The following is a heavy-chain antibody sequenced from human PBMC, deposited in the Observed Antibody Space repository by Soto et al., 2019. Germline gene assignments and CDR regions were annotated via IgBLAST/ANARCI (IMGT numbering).Heavy chain of an antibody. CDR2: IYYSGST. CDR1: GGSISSGGYY. D-gene: IGHD3-22*01. Sequence: QVQLQELGPGLVKPSQTLSLTCTVSGGSISSGGYYWSWIRQHPGKGLEWIGYIYYSGSTYYNPSLKSRVTISVDTSKNQFSLKLSSVTAADTAVYYCARDPRSGYDSSGYYYTGAFDIWGQGTMVTVSS. V-gene: IGHV4-31*03. J-gene: IGHJ3*02. CDR3: ARDPRSGYDSSGYYYTGAFDI.